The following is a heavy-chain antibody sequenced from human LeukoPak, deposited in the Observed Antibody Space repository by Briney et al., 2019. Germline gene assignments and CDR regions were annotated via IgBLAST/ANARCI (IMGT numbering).Heavy chain of an antibody. D-gene: IGHD1-14*01. J-gene: IGHJ6*03. CDR2: IRSKAKGGTT. CDR3: ARVPEYMDV. V-gene: IGHV3-49*03. Sequence: GGSLRLACAVSGFTFGDDAMSWFRQAPGKGLEWVGFIRSKAKGGTTEYAASVKGRFTISRDDSRSIAYLQMNSLRAEDTALYYCARVPEYMDVWGKGTTVTVSS. CDR1: GFTFGDDA.